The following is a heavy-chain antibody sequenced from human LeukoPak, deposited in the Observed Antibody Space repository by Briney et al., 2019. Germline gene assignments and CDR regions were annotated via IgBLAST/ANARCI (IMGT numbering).Heavy chain of an antibody. V-gene: IGHV3-30*04. CDR3: ARDLATTVTTLGGYYFDY. CDR2: ISYDGSNK. CDR1: GFTFSSYA. J-gene: IGHJ4*02. Sequence: GRSLRLSCAASGFTFSSYAMHWVRQAPGKGLEWVAVISYDGSNKYYADSVKGRFTIPRDNSKNTLYLQMNSLRAEDTAVYYCARDLATTVTTLGGYYFDYWGRGTLVTVSS. D-gene: IGHD4-17*01.